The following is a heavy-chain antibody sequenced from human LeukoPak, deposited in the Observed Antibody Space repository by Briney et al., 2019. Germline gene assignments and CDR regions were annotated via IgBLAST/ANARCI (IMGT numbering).Heavy chain of an antibody. V-gene: IGHV4-59*01. CDR3: ASSGWNNWFDP. J-gene: IGHJ5*02. Sequence: SETLSLTCTVSGGSISSYYWSWIRQPPGKGLEWIGYIYYSGSTNYNPSLKSRVTISVDTSKNKFSLKLSSVTAADTAVYYCASSGWNNWFDPWGQGTLVTVSS. D-gene: IGHD6-19*01. CDR2: IYYSGST. CDR1: GGSISSYY.